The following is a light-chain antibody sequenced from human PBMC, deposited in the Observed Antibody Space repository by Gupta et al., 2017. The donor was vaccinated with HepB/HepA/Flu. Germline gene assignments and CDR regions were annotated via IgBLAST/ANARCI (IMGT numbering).Light chain of an antibody. CDR2: EVS. CDR1: SSDVGIYNL. CDR3: SSYATYSTVV. Sequence: QSALSQPASVSGSPGQPITIPCTGTSSDVGIYNLISWYQQHPGKAPKLIIYEVSQRPSGVSNRFSGSKSGNTASLTISGLQTEDEADYYCSSYATYSTVVFGGGTKLTVL. V-gene: IGLV2-23*02. J-gene: IGLJ2*01.